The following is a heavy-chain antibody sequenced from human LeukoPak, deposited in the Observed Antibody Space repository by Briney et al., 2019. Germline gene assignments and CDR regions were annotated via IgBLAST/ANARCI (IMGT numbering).Heavy chain of an antibody. Sequence: GGSLRLSCAASGFTFSNSWITWVRQAPGKGLEWVSTISGSGGRTYYADSVKGRFTISRDNSKNTLYLQMNSLRAEDTALYYCAREPYYDSSGYSPDYWGQGTLVTVSS. V-gene: IGHV3-23*01. CDR2: ISGSGGRT. CDR1: GFTFSNSW. D-gene: IGHD3-22*01. CDR3: AREPYYDSSGYSPDY. J-gene: IGHJ4*02.